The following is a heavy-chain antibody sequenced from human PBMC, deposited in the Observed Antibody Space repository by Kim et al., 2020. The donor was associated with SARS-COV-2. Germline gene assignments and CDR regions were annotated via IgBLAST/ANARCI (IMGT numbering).Heavy chain of an antibody. D-gene: IGHD6-6*01. J-gene: IGHJ4*02. CDR2: IYYSGST. CDR3: ARHAVQGSHEYSSSPTGD. Sequence: SETLSLTCTVSGGSISSYYWSWIRQPPGKGLEWIGYIYYSGSTNYNPSLKSRVTISVDTSKNQFSLKLSSVTAADTAVYYCARHAVQGSHEYSSSPTGDWGQGTLVTVSS. CDR1: GGSISSYY. V-gene: IGHV4-59*08.